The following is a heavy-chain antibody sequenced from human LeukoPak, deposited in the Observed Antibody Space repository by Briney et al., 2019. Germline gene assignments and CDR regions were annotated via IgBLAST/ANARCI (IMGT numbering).Heavy chain of an antibody. V-gene: IGHV1-46*01. Sequence: ASVKVSCKASGHTFTSYYMHWLRQAPGQGLEWMGIINPSGGSTSYAQKFQGRVTMTRDTSTSTVYMELSGLRSEDTAVYYCARDMDGDYLDYWGQGTLVTVSS. CDR3: ARDMDGDYLDY. CDR2: INPSGGST. CDR1: GHTFTSYY. D-gene: IGHD4-17*01. J-gene: IGHJ4*02.